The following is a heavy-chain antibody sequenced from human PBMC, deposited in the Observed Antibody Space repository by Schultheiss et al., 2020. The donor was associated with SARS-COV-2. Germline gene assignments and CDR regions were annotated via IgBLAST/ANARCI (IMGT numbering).Heavy chain of an antibody. CDR3: ARARIAVVWGYYYGMDV. V-gene: IGHV4-31*03. CDR2: IYYSGST. Sequence: SQTLSLTCTVSGGSISSGGYYWSWIRQHPGKGLEWIGYIYYSGSTYYNPSLKSRVTISVDTSKNQFSLKLTSVTAADTAVYYCARARIAVVWGYYYGMDVWGQGTTVTVSS. J-gene: IGHJ6*02. D-gene: IGHD6-19*01. CDR1: GGSISSGGYY.